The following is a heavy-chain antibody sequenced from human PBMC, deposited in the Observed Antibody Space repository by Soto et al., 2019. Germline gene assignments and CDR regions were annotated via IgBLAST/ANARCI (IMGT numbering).Heavy chain of an antibody. V-gene: IGHV3-30*18. CDR3: AKEVWGSFDY. CDR1: GFTFSSYG. D-gene: IGHD7-27*01. CDR2: ISYDGSNK. Sequence: QVQLVESGGGVVQPGRSLRLSCAASGFTFSSYGMHWVRQAPGKGLEWVGVISYDGSNKYYADSVKGRFTISGDNSKNTLYLQMNSLRVEDTAVYYCAKEVWGSFDYWGQGTVVTVSS. J-gene: IGHJ4*02.